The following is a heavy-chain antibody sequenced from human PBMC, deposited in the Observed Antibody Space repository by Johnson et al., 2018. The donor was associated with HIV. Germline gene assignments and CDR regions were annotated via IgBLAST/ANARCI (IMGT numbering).Heavy chain of an antibody. D-gene: IGHD6-6*01. Sequence: VQVVESGGGLVQPGGSLRVSCAASGFTFRSYWMSWVRQAPGKGLEWVATINQDGSEKYYVGSVKGRFTISRDNAKNTLYLQMNSLRAEDTAVYYCARAVYSSTSSCAFDIWGQGTMVTVSS. CDR1: GFTFRSYW. CDR3: ARAVYSSTSSCAFDI. V-gene: IGHV3-7*01. CDR2: INQDGSEK. J-gene: IGHJ3*02.